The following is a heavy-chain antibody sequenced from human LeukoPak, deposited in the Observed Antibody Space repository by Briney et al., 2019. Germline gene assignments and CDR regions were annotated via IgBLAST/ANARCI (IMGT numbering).Heavy chain of an antibody. CDR2: IYYSGST. CDR1: GGSISSSSNY. D-gene: IGHD5-18*01. J-gene: IGHJ2*01. CDR3: ARPLYSYGPRVYWYFDL. Sequence: SETLSLTCTVSGGSISSSSNYWGWIRQPPGKGLEWIGSIYYSGSTYYNPSLKSRVTISVDTSKNQFSLKLNSVTAADTAVYYCARPLYSYGPRVYWYFDLWGRGPWSLSPQ. V-gene: IGHV4-39*01.